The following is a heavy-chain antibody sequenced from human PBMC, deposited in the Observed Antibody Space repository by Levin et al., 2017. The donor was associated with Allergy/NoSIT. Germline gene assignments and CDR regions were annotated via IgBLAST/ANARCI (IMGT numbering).Heavy chain of an antibody. D-gene: IGHD3-22*01. J-gene: IGHJ3*02. Sequence: GESLKISCAASGFTFSSYSMNWVRQAPGKGLEWVSSISSSSSYIYYADSVKGRFTISRDNAKNSLYLQMNSLRAEDTAVYYCARDPAHPMIVVVHDAFDIWGQGTMVTVSS. CDR3: ARDPAHPMIVVVHDAFDI. CDR1: GFTFSSYS. CDR2: ISSSSSYI. V-gene: IGHV3-21*01.